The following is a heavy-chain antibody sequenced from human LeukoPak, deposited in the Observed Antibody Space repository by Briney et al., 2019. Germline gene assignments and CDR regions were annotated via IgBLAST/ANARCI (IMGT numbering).Heavy chain of an antibody. CDR2: IYSSGST. J-gene: IGHJ4*01. CDR3: AKSGGYGLIDY. Sequence: SETLSLTCSVSGASLSTSPYYWGWIRQPPGKGLEWIGSIYSSGSTYYNSSLKSRVTISIDTSKNQVSLKMSSVTAADTAVYYCAKSGGYGLIDYWVQGTLVTVSS. V-gene: IGHV4-39*01. D-gene: IGHD6-25*01. CDR1: GASLSTSPYY.